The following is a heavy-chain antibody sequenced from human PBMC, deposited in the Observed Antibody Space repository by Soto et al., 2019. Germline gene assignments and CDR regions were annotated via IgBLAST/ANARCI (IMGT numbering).Heavy chain of an antibody. Sequence: GGSLRLSCAASGFTFSSYGMHWVRQAPGKGLEWVAVISYDGSNKYYADSVKGRFTISRDNSKNTLCLQMNSLRAEDTAVYYCAIVDRAAAGTSGWGQGTLVTVSS. CDR1: GFTFSSYG. D-gene: IGHD6-13*01. CDR3: AIVDRAAAGTSG. CDR2: ISYDGSNK. J-gene: IGHJ4*02. V-gene: IGHV3-30*03.